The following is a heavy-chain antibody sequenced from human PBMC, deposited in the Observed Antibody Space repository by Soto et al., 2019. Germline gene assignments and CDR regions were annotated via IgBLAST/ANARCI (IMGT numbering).Heavy chain of an antibody. J-gene: IGHJ6*02. Sequence: GGSLRLSCAASGFTFSSYGMHWVRQAPGKGLEWVAVISYDGSNKYYADSVKGRFTISRDNSKNTLYLQMNSLRAEDTAVYYCTKDVLRFLEWLAFYGMDVWGQGTTVTVSS. D-gene: IGHD3-3*01. V-gene: IGHV3-30*18. CDR3: TKDVLRFLEWLAFYGMDV. CDR1: GFTFSSYG. CDR2: ISYDGSNK.